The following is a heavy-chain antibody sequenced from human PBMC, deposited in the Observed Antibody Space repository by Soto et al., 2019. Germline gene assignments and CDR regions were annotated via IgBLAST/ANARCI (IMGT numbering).Heavy chain of an antibody. Sequence: QVQLVESGGGVVQPGRSLRLSCAASGFTFSSYGMHWVRQAPGKGLEWVAVISYDGSNKYYADSVKGRFTISRDNSKNTLYLQMNSLRAEDTAVYYCAKDRRGSSSSSHLDYWGQGTLVTVSS. CDR1: GFTFSSYG. V-gene: IGHV3-30*18. CDR2: ISYDGSNK. CDR3: AKDRRGSSSSSHLDY. D-gene: IGHD6-6*01. J-gene: IGHJ4*02.